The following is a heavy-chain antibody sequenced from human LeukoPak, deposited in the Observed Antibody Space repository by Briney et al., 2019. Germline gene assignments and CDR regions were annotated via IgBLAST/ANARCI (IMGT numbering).Heavy chain of an antibody. CDR2: IYHSGST. V-gene: IGHV4-59*01. D-gene: IGHD2/OR15-2a*01. CDR1: GGSISTYY. CDR3: ARATFADY. J-gene: IGHJ4*02. Sequence: SETLSLTCTVSGGSISTYYWNWIRQPPGKGLEWIGYIYHSGSTNYNPSLKSRVTISVDTSKNQFSLKLSSVTAADTAVYYCARATFADYWGQGTLVTVSS.